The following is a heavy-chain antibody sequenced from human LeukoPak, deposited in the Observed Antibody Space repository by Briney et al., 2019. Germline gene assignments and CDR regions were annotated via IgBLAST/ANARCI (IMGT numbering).Heavy chain of an antibody. D-gene: IGHD3-10*01. CDR3: AKSERSPSITMVRGVTDY. CDR1: GFTFSSYA. V-gene: IGHV3-23*01. Sequence: GGSLRLSCAASGFTFSSYAMSWVRQAPGKGLEWVSAISGSGGSTYYADSVKGRFTISRDNSKNTLYLQMNSLRAEDTAVYYCAKSERSPSITMVRGVTDYWGQGTLVTVSS. CDR2: ISGSGGST. J-gene: IGHJ4*02.